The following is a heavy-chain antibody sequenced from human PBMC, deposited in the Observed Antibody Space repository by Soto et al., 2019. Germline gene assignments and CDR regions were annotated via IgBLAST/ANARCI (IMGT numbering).Heavy chain of an antibody. V-gene: IGHV4-59*08. J-gene: IGHJ4*02. Sequence: QVQLQESGPGLVKPSETLSLTCTVSGASISRDHWNWIRQPPGKGLEWIGEYSGTSNYNPSLRSRVPISVDTSNNQVSLKLSSVTAADPAVYYCGTYTAGGGGRGYWGQGTLVTVSS. CDR1: GASISRDH. CDR2: YSGTS. CDR3: GTYTAGGGGRGY. D-gene: IGHD3-16*01.